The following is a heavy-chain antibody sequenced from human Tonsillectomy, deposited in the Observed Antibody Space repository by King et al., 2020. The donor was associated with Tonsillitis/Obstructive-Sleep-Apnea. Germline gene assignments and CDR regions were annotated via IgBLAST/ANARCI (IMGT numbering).Heavy chain of an antibody. Sequence: VQLQESGPGLVKPSETLSLTCTVSGGSISSYYWSWIRQPAGKGLEWIGRIYTSGSTNYNPSLKSRVTMSVDTSKNQFSLKLSSVTAADTAVYYCAREEYCSRTSCQGRWFDPWGQGTLVTVSS. CDR2: IYTSGST. J-gene: IGHJ5*02. CDR3: AREEYCSRTSCQGRWFDP. V-gene: IGHV4-4*07. D-gene: IGHD2-2*01. CDR1: GGSISSYY.